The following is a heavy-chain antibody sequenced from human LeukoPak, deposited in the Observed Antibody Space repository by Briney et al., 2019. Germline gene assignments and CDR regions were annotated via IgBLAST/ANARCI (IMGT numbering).Heavy chain of an antibody. CDR1: GGTFSGYA. V-gene: IGHV1-69*05. D-gene: IGHD3-16*01. J-gene: IGHJ4*02. CDR3: ARGGRRAGSYALDY. CDR2: IIPIFGTA. Sequence: ASVKVSCKASGGTFSGYAISWVRQGPGQGLEWMGGIIPIFGTANYAQKFQGRVTITTDESTSTAYMELSSLRSEDTAVYYCARGGRRAGSYALDYWGQGTLVTVSS.